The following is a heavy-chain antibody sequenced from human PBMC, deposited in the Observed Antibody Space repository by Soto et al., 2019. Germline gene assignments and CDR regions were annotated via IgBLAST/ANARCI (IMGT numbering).Heavy chain of an antibody. J-gene: IGHJ6*03. V-gene: IGHV4-34*01. CDR2: INHSGST. CDR3: ARVKWPYCSSTSCQRQSIAARPRYYMDV. D-gene: IGHD2-2*01. Sequence: SETLSLTCAVYGGSFSGYYWSWIRKPPGKGLEWIGEINHSGSTNYNPSLKSRVTISVDTSKNQFSLKLSSVTAADTAVYYCARVKWPYCSSTSCQRQSIAARPRYYMDVWGKGTTVTVSS. CDR1: GGSFSGYY.